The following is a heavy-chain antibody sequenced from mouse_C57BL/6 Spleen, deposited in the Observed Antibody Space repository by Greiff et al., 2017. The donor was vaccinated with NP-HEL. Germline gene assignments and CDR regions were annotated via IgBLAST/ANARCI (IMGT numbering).Heavy chain of an antibody. CDR1: GYAFSSYW. CDR3: ARRYYCSSFDY. V-gene: IGHV1-80*01. Sequence: QVQLQQSGAELVKPGASVKISCKASGYAFSSYWMNWVKQRPGQGLEWIGQIYPGDGVTHYNGKFKGKATLTADKSSSTAYMPLSSLTSEVSSVYFWARRYYCSSFDYWGQGTTLTVSS. CDR2: IYPGDGVT. J-gene: IGHJ2*01. D-gene: IGHD1-1*01.